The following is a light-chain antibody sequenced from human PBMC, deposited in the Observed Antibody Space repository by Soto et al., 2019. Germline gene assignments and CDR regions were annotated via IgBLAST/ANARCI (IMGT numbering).Light chain of an antibody. CDR1: KSISDT. J-gene: IGKJ1*01. CDR2: GAS. CDR3: QQYNNWPWT. Sequence: EIVMTQSPANLSVSPGGRATLSCRASKSISDTLAWYQQKPGQAPRLLIHGASTRATGFPARFSGSGAGTDFTLTISSLQSEDFAVYYCQQYNNWPWTFGQGTKVDIK. V-gene: IGKV3-15*01.